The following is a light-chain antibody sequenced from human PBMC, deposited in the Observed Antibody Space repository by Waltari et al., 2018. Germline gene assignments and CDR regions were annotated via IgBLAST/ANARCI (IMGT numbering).Light chain of an antibody. CDR2: GAS. CDR3: QQYYGWPLT. CDR1: QSIHRR. J-gene: IGKJ1*01. Sequence: EIVITPSPATLSVSPGERDPLSCRAIQSIHRRLAWYQQKPGQAPRLLVYGASTRATDIPDMFSGSGSGTEFTLTISSLQSEDFAVYYCQQYYGWPLTFGQGTKVEIK. V-gene: IGKV3-15*01.